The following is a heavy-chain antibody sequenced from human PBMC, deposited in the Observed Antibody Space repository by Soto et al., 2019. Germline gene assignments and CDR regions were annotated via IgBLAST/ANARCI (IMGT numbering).Heavy chain of an antibody. Sequence: SETLSLTCTVSGGSISSGGYYWSWIRQHPGKGLEWIGYIYYSGSTYYNPSLKSRVTISVDTSKKQFSLKLSSVTAADTAVYYCARDSYYGSGPDYWGQGTLAPVS. CDR1: GGSISSGGYY. CDR3: ARDSYYGSGPDY. D-gene: IGHD3-10*01. V-gene: IGHV4-31*03. CDR2: IYYSGST. J-gene: IGHJ4*02.